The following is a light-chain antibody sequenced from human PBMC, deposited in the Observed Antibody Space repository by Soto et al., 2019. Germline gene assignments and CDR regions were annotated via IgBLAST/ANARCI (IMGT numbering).Light chain of an antibody. CDR1: QSVLYSSNNKNY. Sequence: DIVMTQSPDSLAVSLGERATINCKSSQSVLYSSNNKNYLAWYQQTPGQPPKLLIYWASTRDSGVPDRFSGSGAGTDFTLTISRLPAGDVAVYYCQQYDRTPWTFGQGTKVEIK. CDR3: QQYDRTPWT. J-gene: IGKJ1*01. CDR2: WAS. V-gene: IGKV4-1*01.